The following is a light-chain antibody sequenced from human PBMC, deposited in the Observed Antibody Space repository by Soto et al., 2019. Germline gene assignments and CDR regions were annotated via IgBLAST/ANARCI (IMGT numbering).Light chain of an antibody. J-gene: IGKJ4*01. CDR3: QRYNNWPPRRT. CDR2: GAS. V-gene: IGKV3-15*01. Sequence: EIVMTQSPATLSVSPGERATLSCRASQSVSSNLAWYQQRPGQAPRLLIYGASTRATGIPARFSGSGSGTEFTLTISSLQSEDFAVYYCQRYNNWPPRRTFGGGTKVDIK. CDR1: QSVSSN.